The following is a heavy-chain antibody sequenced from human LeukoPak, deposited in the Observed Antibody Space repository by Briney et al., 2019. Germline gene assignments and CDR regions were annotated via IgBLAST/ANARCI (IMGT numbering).Heavy chain of an antibody. CDR1: GGTFSSYA. D-gene: IGHD5-18*01. CDR3: ARGIQLWLNYFDY. J-gene: IGHJ4*02. Sequence: SVKVSCKASGGTFSSYAISWVRQAPGHGLEWMGGIIPIFGTANYAQKFQGRVTITADESTSTAYMELSSLRSEDTAVYYCARGIQLWLNYFDYWGQGTLVTVSS. CDR2: IIPIFGTA. V-gene: IGHV1-69*13.